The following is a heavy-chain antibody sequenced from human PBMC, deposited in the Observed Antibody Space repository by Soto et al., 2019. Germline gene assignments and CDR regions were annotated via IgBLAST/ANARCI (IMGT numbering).Heavy chain of an antibody. D-gene: IGHD6-19*01. CDR2: IYYSGST. CDR3: ATKTGGGWEDGMDV. Sequence: PSEPLSLTCTVSVGSISSSSYYWGGIRQPPGKGLEWIGSIYYSGSTYYNPSLKSRVTISVDTSKNQFSLKLSSVTAADTAVYYCATKTGGGWEDGMDVWGQGTTVTVSS. J-gene: IGHJ6*02. V-gene: IGHV4-39*01. CDR1: VGSISSSSYY.